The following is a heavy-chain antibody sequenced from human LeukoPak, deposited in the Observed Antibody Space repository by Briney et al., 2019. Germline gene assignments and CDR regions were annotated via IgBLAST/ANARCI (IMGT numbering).Heavy chain of an antibody. CDR3: ARGKIYFDPLHDY. D-gene: IGHD3-22*01. V-gene: IGHV1-69*04. CDR2: IIPILGIA. J-gene: IGHJ4*02. Sequence: SVKVSCKASGGTFSSYAISWVRQAPGQGLEWMGRIIPILGIANYAQKFQGRVTITADKSTSTAYMELSSLRSEDTAVYYCARGKIYFDPLHDYWGQGILVTVSS. CDR1: GGTFSSYA.